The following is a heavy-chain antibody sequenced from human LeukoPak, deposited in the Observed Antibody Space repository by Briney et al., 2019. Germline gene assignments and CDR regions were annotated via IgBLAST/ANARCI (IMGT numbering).Heavy chain of an antibody. CDR1: GGSISSRSCC. V-gene: IGHV4-39*01. D-gene: IGHD1-26*01. J-gene: IGHJ4*02. Sequence: SETLSLTCTVSGGSISSRSCCWGWIRQPPGKGLEWIGTIYYSGSTYYNPSLKSRITISVDTTNNQFSLRLSSVTAADTAVYYCARQVYSGTHYFDYWGQGTLVTVSS. CDR3: ARQVYSGTHYFDY. CDR2: IYYSGST.